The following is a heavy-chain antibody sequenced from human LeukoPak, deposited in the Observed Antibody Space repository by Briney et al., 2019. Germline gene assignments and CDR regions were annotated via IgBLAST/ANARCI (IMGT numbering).Heavy chain of an antibody. CDR3: ARHTYNWEWVY. CDR1: GGSISSSSYY. Sequence: SETLSLTCTVSGGSISSSSYYCGWIRQPPGKGLEWIGSIYYSGSTYYNPSLKSRVTISVDTSKNQFSLKLSSVTAADTAVYYCARHTYNWEWVYWGQGTLVTVSS. J-gene: IGHJ4*02. V-gene: IGHV4-39*01. CDR2: IYYSGST. D-gene: IGHD1-20*01.